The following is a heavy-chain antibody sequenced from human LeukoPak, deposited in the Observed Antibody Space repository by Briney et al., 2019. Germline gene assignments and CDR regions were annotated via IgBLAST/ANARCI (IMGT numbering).Heavy chain of an antibody. D-gene: IGHD6-13*01. CDR1: GGSFSSYY. J-gene: IGHJ4*02. CDR3: ARDQSSSWYNPFRH. CDR2: IFYSGST. Sequence: SETLSLTCAVYGGSFSSYYWGWIRQPPGKGLEWIGSIFYSGSTYYIPSLKSRVTISVDTSKNQFSLKLSSVTAADTAVYYCARDQSSSWYNPFRHWGQGILVTVSS. V-gene: IGHV4-39*07.